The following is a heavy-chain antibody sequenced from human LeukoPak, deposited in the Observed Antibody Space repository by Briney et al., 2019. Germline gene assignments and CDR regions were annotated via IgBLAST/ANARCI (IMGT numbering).Heavy chain of an antibody. D-gene: IGHD4-23*01. V-gene: IGHV3-21*04. Sequence: GGSLRLSCAASGFTFSSYSMNWVRQAPGKGLEWVPSISSSSSYIYYADSVKGRFTISRDNSKNTLYLQMNSLRAEDTAVYYCARRAGGYSHPYDYWGQGTLVTVSS. CDR2: ISSSSSYI. CDR3: ARRAGGYSHPYDY. CDR1: GFTFSSYS. J-gene: IGHJ4*02.